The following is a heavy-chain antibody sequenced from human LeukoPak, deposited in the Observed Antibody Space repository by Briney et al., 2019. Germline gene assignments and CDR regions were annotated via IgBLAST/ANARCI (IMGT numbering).Heavy chain of an antibody. D-gene: IGHD4-17*01. CDR3: ARETTARGYFDY. CDR1: GGSISSNSHY. Sequence: SETLSLTCTVSGGSISSNSHYWSWIRQPAGKGLEYIGRIYVSGSTNYNPSLKSRVTISVDTSKNHFSLRLSSVTAADTAVYYCARETTARGYFDYWGQGTLVTVSS. J-gene: IGHJ4*02. CDR2: IYVSGST. V-gene: IGHV4-61*02.